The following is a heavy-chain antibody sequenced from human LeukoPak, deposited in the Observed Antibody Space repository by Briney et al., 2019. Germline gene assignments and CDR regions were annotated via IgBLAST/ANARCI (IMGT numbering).Heavy chain of an antibody. CDR1: GFTFSSYW. J-gene: IGHJ4*02. CDR2: INSDGSST. D-gene: IGHD6-19*01. Sequence: GGSLRLSCAASGFTFSSYWMHWVRQAPGKGLVWVSRINSDGSSTSYADSVKGRFTISRDNAKNSLYLQMNSLRAEDTALYYCAKGYSSGWYLFDYWGQGTLVTVSS. V-gene: IGHV3-74*01. CDR3: AKGYSSGWYLFDY.